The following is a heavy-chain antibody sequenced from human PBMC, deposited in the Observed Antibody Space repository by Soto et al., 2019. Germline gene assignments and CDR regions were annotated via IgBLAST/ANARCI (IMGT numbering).Heavy chain of an antibody. Sequence: QFQLVQSGAEVKKPGSSVKFSCKASGGTFSIYAVSWVRQAPGQGLEWMGGIIPIIGTRNYAQRFQGRITITGDESTSTAYMELSSLNSEDTAVYYCARDLGSGYDPGDYWGQGTLVTVSS. D-gene: IGHD5-12*01. V-gene: IGHV1-69*12. CDR2: IIPIIGTR. J-gene: IGHJ4*02. CDR1: GGTFSIYA. CDR3: ARDLGSGYDPGDY.